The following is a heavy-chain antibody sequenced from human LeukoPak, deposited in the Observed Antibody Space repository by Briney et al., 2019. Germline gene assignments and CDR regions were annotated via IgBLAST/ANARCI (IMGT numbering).Heavy chain of an antibody. CDR2: IKQDGSET. V-gene: IGHV3-7*01. Sequence: GGSLRLSCAASGFTFSSYWMNWVRQAPGKGLEWVANIKQDGSETYYVDSVKGRFTISRDNAKNSLYLQMNSLRAEDTAVYYCARSFITTTGLNWFDSWGQGTLVTVSS. CDR1: GFTFSSYW. CDR3: ARSFITTTGLNWFDS. J-gene: IGHJ5*01. D-gene: IGHD1-1*01.